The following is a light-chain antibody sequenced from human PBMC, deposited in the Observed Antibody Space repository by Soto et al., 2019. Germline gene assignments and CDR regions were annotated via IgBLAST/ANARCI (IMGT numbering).Light chain of an antibody. CDR3: SSYTKNSPYV. CDR2: EVS. CDR1: SSDVGGYKY. J-gene: IGLJ1*01. Sequence: QSVLTQPASVSGSPGQSITISCTGTSSDVGGYKYVSWYQHHPGKAPKLMISEVSNRPSGVSTRFSGSKSGNTASLTISGLQAEDEADYYCSSYTKNSPYVFGTGTKLTVL. V-gene: IGLV2-14*01.